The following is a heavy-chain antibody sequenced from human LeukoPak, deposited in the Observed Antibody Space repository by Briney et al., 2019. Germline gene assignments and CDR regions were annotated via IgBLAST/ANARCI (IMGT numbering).Heavy chain of an antibody. Sequence: GGSLRLSCAASGFTFSSYAMSWVRQAPGKGLEWVSAISGSGGSTYYADSVKGRFTISRDNSKNTLYLQMNSLRAEDTAVYYCAKDRAPVTYIYYDSSGYPYYFDYWGQGTLVTVSS. CDR3: AKDRAPVTYIYYDSSGYPYYFDY. CDR1: GFTFSSYA. J-gene: IGHJ4*02. CDR2: ISGSGGST. D-gene: IGHD3-22*01. V-gene: IGHV3-23*01.